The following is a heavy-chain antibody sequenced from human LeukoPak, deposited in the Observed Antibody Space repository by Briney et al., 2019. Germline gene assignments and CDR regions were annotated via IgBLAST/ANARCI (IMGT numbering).Heavy chain of an antibody. V-gene: IGHV3-23*01. D-gene: IGHD5-18*01. CDR1: GFTFSIYA. CDR2: ISGSGGST. Sequence: GGSLRLSCAASGFTFSIYAMSWVRQAPGKGLEGVSAISGSGGSTYYADSVKGRFTISRDNSKNTQYLQMNSVRAEDTAVYYCAKDLGVLYSYNYFDYWGQGTLVTVSS. CDR3: AKDLGVLYSYNYFDY. J-gene: IGHJ4*02.